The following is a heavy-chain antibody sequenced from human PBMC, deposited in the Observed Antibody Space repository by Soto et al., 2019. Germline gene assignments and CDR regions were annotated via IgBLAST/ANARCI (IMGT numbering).Heavy chain of an antibody. CDR1: GYTFTSYG. D-gene: IGHD3-22*01. V-gene: IGHV1-18*04. J-gene: IGHJ6*02. CDR2: ISAYNGNT. CDR3: ARDRSSGYYDSSGYYYYYGMDV. Sequence: VASVKVSCKASGYTFTSYGISWVRQAPGQGLEWMGWISAYNGNTNYAQKLQGRVTMTTDTSTSTAYMELRSLRSDDTAVYYCARDRSSGYYDSSGYYYYYGMDVWGQGTTVTVSS.